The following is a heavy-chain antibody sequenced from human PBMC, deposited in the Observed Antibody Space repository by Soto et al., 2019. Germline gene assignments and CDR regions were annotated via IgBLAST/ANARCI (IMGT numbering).Heavy chain of an antibody. CDR2: VYYSGST. V-gene: IGHV4-59*13. J-gene: IGHJ5*02. D-gene: IGHD1-20*01. CDR1: GGSTNSYY. Sequence: SETLSLTCTVSGGSTNSYYWSWIRQPPGKGLEWIGYVYYSGSTKYNPSLKSRVTISIDRSKNRFSLKLNSVTAADTAVYYCARDPGILGSSNWFDPWGQGTQVTVSS. CDR3: ARDPGILGSSNWFDP.